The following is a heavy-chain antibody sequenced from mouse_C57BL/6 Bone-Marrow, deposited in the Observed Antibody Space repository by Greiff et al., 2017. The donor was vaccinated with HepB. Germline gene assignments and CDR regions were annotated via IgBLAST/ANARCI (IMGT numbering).Heavy chain of an antibody. J-gene: IGHJ2*01. Sequence: VHLVESGAELARPGASVKLSCKASGYTFTSYGISWVKQRTGQGLEWIGEIYPRSGNTYYNEKFKGKATLTADKSSSTAYMELRSLTSEDSAVYFCARYPYDYGTYWGQGTTLTVSS. CDR2: IYPRSGNT. D-gene: IGHD2-4*01. CDR1: GYTFTSYG. V-gene: IGHV1-81*01. CDR3: ARYPYDYGTY.